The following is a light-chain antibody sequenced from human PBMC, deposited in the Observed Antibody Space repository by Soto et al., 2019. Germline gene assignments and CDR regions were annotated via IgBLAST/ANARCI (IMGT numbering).Light chain of an antibody. CDR1: QSVSSSY. V-gene: IGKV3-15*01. CDR2: GAF. J-gene: IGKJ1*01. Sequence: EVVLTQSPGTLSFSPGERSTLSCRSSQSVSSSYLAWYQQKPGQAPSLLIYGAFTRATGVPARFSGTGSGTEFTLTISSLQSEDFALYYCQQYNDWPLTFGQGTKVDIK. CDR3: QQYNDWPLT.